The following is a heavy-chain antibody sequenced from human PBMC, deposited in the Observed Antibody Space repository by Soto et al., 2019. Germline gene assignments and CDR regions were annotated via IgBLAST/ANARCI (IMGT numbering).Heavy chain of an antibody. D-gene: IGHD3-9*01. Sequence: GGSLRLSCAASGFTFSSYAMSWVRQAPGKGLEWVSAISGSGGSTYYADSVKGRFTISRDNSKNTLYLQMNSLRDEDTAVYYCAKNPTETYFDWTQVRGYFDYWGQGTLVTVSS. CDR2: ISGSGGST. CDR1: GFTFSSYA. V-gene: IGHV3-23*01. J-gene: IGHJ4*02. CDR3: AKNPTETYFDWTQVRGYFDY.